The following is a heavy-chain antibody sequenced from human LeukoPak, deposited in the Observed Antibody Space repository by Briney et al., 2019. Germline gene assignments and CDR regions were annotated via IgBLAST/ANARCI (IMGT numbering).Heavy chain of an antibody. D-gene: IGHD1-7*01. CDR3: ARVHLGLELQDAFDI. J-gene: IGHJ3*02. CDR1: GGSISSGSYY. Sequence: PSETLSLTCTVSGGSISSGSYYWSWIRQPAGKGLEWIGRIYTSGSTNYKPSLKSRVTISVDTSKNQFSLKLSSVTAADTAVYYCARVHLGLELQDAFDIWGQGTMVTVSS. CDR2: IYTSGST. V-gene: IGHV4-61*02.